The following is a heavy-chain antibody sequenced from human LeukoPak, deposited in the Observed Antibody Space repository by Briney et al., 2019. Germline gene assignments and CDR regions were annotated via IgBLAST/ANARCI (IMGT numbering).Heavy chain of an antibody. D-gene: IGHD6-13*01. CDR2: ISSSSSTI. CDR1: GFTFSSYS. J-gene: IGHJ3*02. V-gene: IGHV3-48*04. CDR3: AREKVGAAADTWLNQGAFDI. Sequence: GGSLRLSCAASGFTFSSYSMNWVRQAPGKGLEWVSYISSSSSTIYYADSVKGRFTISRDNAKNSLYLQMNSLRAEDTAVYYCAREKVGAAADTWLNQGAFDIWGQGTMVTVSS.